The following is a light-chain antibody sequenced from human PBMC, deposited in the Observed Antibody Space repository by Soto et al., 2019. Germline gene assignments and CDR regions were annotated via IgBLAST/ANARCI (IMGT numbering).Light chain of an antibody. CDR1: QSVSRD. J-gene: IGKJ5*01. CDR2: GAS. V-gene: IGKV3-15*01. CDR3: QQYTNWPPWT. Sequence: EIVLTQSPVTLSLSPGQGAALSCRASQSVSRDLAWYQQKPGQAPRLLIYGASTRAAGIPARFSGSGSGTEFTLTISSLQSEDFAVYYCQQYTNWPPWTFGRGTRLESK.